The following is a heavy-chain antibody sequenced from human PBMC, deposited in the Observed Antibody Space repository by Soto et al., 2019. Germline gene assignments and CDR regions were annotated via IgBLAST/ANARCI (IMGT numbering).Heavy chain of an antibody. CDR2: INAGNGNT. D-gene: IGHD6-13*01. CDR1: GYTFTIYA. V-gene: IGHV1-3*01. J-gene: IGHJ5*02. Sequence: ASVKVSCKASGYTFTIYARHWVRQAPGQRLEWMGWINAGNGNTKYSQKFQGRVTITRDTSASTAYMELSSLRSEDTAVYYCARDHASYSSSPFGHWFDPWGQGTLVTVYS. CDR3: ARDHASYSSSPFGHWFDP.